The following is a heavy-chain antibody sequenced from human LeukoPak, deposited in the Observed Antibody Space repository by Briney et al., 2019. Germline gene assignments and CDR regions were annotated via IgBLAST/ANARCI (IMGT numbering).Heavy chain of an antibody. CDR1: GFTFSSYW. V-gene: IGHV3-74*01. CDR3: ARGSRYGDY. CDR2: MSYDGTST. J-gene: IGHJ4*02. Sequence: GGSLRLSCAASGFTFSSYWMRWVRQAPGKGLVWVSRMSYDGTSTSYADSVKGRFTISRDNAKNTLYLQMNSLRAEDTAVYHCARGSRYGDYWGQGTLVTVSS. D-gene: IGHD2-15*01.